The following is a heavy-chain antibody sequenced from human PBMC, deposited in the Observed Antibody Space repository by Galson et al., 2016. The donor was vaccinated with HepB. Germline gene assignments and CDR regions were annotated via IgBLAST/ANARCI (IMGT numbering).Heavy chain of an antibody. CDR1: GDTFSSSA. J-gene: IGHJ4*02. Sequence: SVKVSCKASGDTFSSSAISWVRQAPGQGLEWMGVFIPIFGTAKYAQKFQGRVTITADESTSTAYMELSNLRSEDTAVYYCATENYYDRSPLVYWGQGTLLTVSS. V-gene: IGHV1-69*13. CDR2: FIPIFGTA. CDR3: ATENYYDRSPLVY. D-gene: IGHD3-22*01.